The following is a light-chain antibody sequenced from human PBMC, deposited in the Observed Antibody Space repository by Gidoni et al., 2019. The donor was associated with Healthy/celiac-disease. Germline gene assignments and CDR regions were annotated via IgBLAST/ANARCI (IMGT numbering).Light chain of an antibody. CDR3: QQSYSTPVT. CDR2: AAS. CDR1: QSISSY. J-gene: IGKJ1*01. Sequence: DLQITQSPSSLSASVGDRVTITCRASQSISSYLNWYQQKPGKAPKLLIYAASSLQSGVPSRFRGSGSGTDFTLTISSLQPEDFATYYCQQSYSTPVTFGQGTKVEIK. V-gene: IGKV1-39*01.